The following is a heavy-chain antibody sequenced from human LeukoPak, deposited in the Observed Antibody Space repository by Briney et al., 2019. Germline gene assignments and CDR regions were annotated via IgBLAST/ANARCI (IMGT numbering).Heavy chain of an antibody. CDR1: EFAFSNFA. CDR2: ISGSGGST. D-gene: IGHD1-26*01. CDR3: AKDSSSGSYRDYFDY. V-gene: IGHV3-23*01. J-gene: IGHJ4*02. Sequence: GGSLRLSCAASEFAFSNFAMGWVRQATGKGLEWVSAISGSGGSTYYADSVKGRFTISRDNSKNTLYLQMNSLRAEDTAVYYCAKDSSSGSYRDYFDYWGQGTLVTVSS.